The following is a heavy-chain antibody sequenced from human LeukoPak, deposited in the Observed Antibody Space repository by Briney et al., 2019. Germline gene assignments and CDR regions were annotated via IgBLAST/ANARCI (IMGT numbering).Heavy chain of an antibody. CDR3: AKKSRGTYNWND. CDR1: GFTFSSYA. CDR2: VSGSGGST. Sequence: GGSLRLSCAASGFTFSSYAMSWVRQAPGKGLEWVSAVSGSGGSTYYADSVKGRFTISRDNSKNTLYLQMNSLRAEDTAVYYCAKKSRGTYNWNDWGQGTLVTVSS. D-gene: IGHD1-1*01. V-gene: IGHV3-23*01. J-gene: IGHJ4*02.